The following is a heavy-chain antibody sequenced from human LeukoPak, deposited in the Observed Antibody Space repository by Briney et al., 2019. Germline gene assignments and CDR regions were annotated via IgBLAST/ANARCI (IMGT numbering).Heavy chain of an antibody. D-gene: IGHD2-21*01. CDR2: INRDGTEK. J-gene: IGHJ4*02. V-gene: IGHV3-7*04. CDR1: KFTFSDYS. CDR3: VRGDWYFES. Sequence: GGSLRLSCAASKFTFSDYSMTWVRQAPGKGLQWVANINRDGTEKHFLDSVEGRFTISRDNAKKSLYLLMNGLRPQDTAVYFCVRGDWYFESWGQGTLVTVSS.